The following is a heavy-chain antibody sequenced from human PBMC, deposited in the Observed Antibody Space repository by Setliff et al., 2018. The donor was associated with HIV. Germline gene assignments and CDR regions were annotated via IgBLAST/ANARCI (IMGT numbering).Heavy chain of an antibody. J-gene: IGHJ6*02. CDR1: GFTFSSYA. V-gene: IGHV3-7*03. D-gene: IGHD1-1*01. Sequence: GGSLRLSCAASGFTFSSYAMSWVRQAPGKGLEWVATIKQDGSEKYYLDSVKGRFTISRDKAKSSLYLQMNSLRHEDTALYYCAKDGNRRSPTGVFYYGMDVWGQGTTVTVSS. CDR3: AKDGNRRSPTGVFYYGMDV. CDR2: IKQDGSEK.